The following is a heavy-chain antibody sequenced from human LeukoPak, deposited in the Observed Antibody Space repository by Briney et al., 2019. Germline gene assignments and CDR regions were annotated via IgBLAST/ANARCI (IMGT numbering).Heavy chain of an antibody. Sequence: PGGSLRLSCAATGFTFSSYAMSWVRQAPGKGLEWVSAISGSGGSTYYADSVKGRFTISRDNSKNTLYLQMNSLRAEDTAVYYCAKVLLWFGDPWDYWGQGTLVTVSS. D-gene: IGHD3-10*01. V-gene: IGHV3-23*01. CDR3: AKVLLWFGDPWDY. CDR2: ISGSGGST. CDR1: GFTFSSYA. J-gene: IGHJ4*02.